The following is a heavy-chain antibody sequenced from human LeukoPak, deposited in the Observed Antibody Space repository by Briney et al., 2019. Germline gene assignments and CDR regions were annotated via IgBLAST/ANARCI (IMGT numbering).Heavy chain of an antibody. D-gene: IGHD3-3*01. CDR2: IYYSGST. CDR1: GDSISSGDFY. Sequence: SETLSLTRTVSGDSISSGDFYWSWIRQPPGKGLEWIGYIYYSGSTSYNPSLKSRVAISVDTSKNQFSLKLSSVTAADTAVYYCARHYYAVNYWGQGTLVTVSS. CDR3: ARHYYAVNY. J-gene: IGHJ4*02. V-gene: IGHV4-30-4*01.